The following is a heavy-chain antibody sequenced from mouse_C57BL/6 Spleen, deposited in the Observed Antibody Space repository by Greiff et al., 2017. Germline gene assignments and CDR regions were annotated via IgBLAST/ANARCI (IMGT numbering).Heavy chain of an antibody. CDR3: ARSPHDY. V-gene: IGHV1-69*01. Sequence: QVQLQQPGAELVMPGASVKLSCKASGYTFTSYWMHWVKQRPGQGLEWIGEIDPSDSYTNYNQKFKGKSTLTVAKSSSTAYMQLSSLTSEDSAVYYCARSPHDYWGQGTTLTVSS. CDR1: GYTFTSYW. J-gene: IGHJ2*01. CDR2: IDPSDSYT.